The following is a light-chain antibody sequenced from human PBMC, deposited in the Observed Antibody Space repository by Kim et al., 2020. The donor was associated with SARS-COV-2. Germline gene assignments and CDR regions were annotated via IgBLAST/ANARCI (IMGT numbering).Light chain of an antibody. CDR3: AAWDDSLNRVV. J-gene: IGLJ2*01. CDR1: SSNIGINT. CDR2: SNN. V-gene: IGLV1-44*01. Sequence: GQSVTISCSGSSSNIGINTVNWYQQRPGTAPKPLIYSNNQRPSGVPERFSGSKSVTSASLAIGGLQSEDEAHYYCAAWDDSLNRVVFGGGTQLTVL.